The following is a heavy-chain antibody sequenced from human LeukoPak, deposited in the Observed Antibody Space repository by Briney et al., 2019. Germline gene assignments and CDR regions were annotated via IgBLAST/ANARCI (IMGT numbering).Heavy chain of an antibody. J-gene: IGHJ4*02. CDR2: IFGSGGSP. V-gene: IGHV3-23*01. CDR1: GFTFGSFA. D-gene: IGHD6-19*01. Sequence: AGSLRLSCEASGFTFGSFAMYWVRQPPGKGLDWIAGIFGSGGSPHYADSVKGRFTISRDNSKNTVYLQINSLRAEDTAVYYCGKTTAEYSSGQKPAWPVDYWGQGTLVTVSS. CDR3: GKTTAEYSSGQKPAWPVDY.